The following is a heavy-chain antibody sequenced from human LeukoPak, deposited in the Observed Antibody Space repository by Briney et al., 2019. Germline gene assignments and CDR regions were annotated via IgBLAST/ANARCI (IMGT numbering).Heavy chain of an antibody. CDR2: ITPMSATP. Sequence: GSSVKVSYKTSAGTFSRYAISWVRQAPGQGLEWMGRITPMSATPSQTQWIQGRVTITADISTNTVYLDLSSLRSEDTALYFCAGDPPGTPVGFDIWGQGTMVTVSS. CDR3: AGDPPGTPVGFDI. CDR1: AGTFSRYA. J-gene: IGHJ3*02. D-gene: IGHD3-10*01. V-gene: IGHV1-69*06.